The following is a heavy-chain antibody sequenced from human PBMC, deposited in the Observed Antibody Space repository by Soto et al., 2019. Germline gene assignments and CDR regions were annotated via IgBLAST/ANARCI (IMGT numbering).Heavy chain of an antibody. CDR3: TREANIYDFWSGFYLPATYYYYMDV. CDR2: INSDGSST. D-gene: IGHD3-3*01. V-gene: IGHV3-74*01. CDR1: GFTFSSYW. Sequence: GGSLILSCAASGFTFSSYWMHWVRQAPGKGLVWVSRINSDGSSTSYADSVKGRFTISRDNAKNTLYLQMNSLRAEDTAVYYCTREANIYDFWSGFYLPATYYYYMDVWGKGTTVTVSS. J-gene: IGHJ6*03.